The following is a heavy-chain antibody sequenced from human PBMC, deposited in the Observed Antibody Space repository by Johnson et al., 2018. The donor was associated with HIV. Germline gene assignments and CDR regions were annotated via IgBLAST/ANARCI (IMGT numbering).Heavy chain of an antibody. CDR2: ISYDGSNK. V-gene: IGHV3-30*04. D-gene: IGHD3-22*01. CDR1: GFTFSSYA. CDR3: ARAGAVVSTTEDAFDI. Sequence: QVQLVESGGGVVQPGRSLRLSCAASGFTFSSYAMHWVRQAPGKGLEWVAVISYDGSNKYYADSVKGRFTISRDNSKNTLYLQMNSLRAEDTAGYYCARAGAVVSTTEDAFDIWGQGTMVTVSS. J-gene: IGHJ3*02.